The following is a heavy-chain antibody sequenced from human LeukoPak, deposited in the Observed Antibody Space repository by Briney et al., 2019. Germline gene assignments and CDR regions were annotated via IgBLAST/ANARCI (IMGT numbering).Heavy chain of an antibody. J-gene: IGHJ5*02. Sequence: PSETLSLTCTVSGSSISSRSYYWGWIRQPPGKGLEWIGSIYYSGSTYYNPSLKSRVTISVDTSKNQFSLKLSSVTAADTAVYYCARQEIVVVPAGILDWFDPWGQGTLVTVSS. V-gene: IGHV4-39*01. CDR1: GSSISSRSYY. CDR3: ARQEIVVVPAGILDWFDP. D-gene: IGHD2-2*01. CDR2: IYYSGST.